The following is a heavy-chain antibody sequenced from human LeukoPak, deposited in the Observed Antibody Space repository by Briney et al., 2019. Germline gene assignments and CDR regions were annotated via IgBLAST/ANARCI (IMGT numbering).Heavy chain of an antibody. CDR2: INSYGGNT. J-gene: IGHJ6*04. CDR1: GYTFTNYG. D-gene: IGHD3-9*01. CDR3: ARAPLKYDISTGHPSGYYYYGLDV. Sequence: ASVKVSCKASGYTFTNYGFNWVRQAPGQGLEWMGWINSYGGNTYYAQKLQGRVTMTTDTSTTTVYMELRSLESDDTAVYYCARAPLKYDISTGHPSGYYYYGLDVWGKGTTVTVSS. V-gene: IGHV1-18*04.